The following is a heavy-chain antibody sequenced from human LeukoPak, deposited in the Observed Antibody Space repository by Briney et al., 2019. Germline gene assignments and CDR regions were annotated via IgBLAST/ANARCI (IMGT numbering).Heavy chain of an antibody. CDR1: GGSISSYY. D-gene: IGHD6-13*01. J-gene: IGHJ5*02. Sequence: ASETLSLTCTVSGGSISSYYWSWMRQPPGKGLEWFGYIYYSGSTNYNPSLKSRVTISVDTSKNQFSLKLSSVTAADTAVYYCARVPRIEAGATGDWFDPWGQGTVVTVCS. CDR2: IYYSGST. V-gene: IGHV4-59*12. CDR3: ARVPRIEAGATGDWFDP.